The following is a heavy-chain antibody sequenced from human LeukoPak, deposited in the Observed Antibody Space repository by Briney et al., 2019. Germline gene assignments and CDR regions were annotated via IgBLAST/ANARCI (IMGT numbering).Heavy chain of an antibody. J-gene: IGHJ5*02. CDR2: INHSGST. D-gene: IGHD3-3*01. Sequence: PSETLSLTCAVYGGSFSGYYWTWIRQPPGQGLEWIGEINHSGSTNYNPSLKSRVTISVDTSKNQFSLKLSSVTAADTAVYYCARGTVLRWSGYYNPWGQGTLVTVSS. V-gene: IGHV4-34*01. CDR1: GGSFSGYY. CDR3: ARGTVLRWSGYYNP.